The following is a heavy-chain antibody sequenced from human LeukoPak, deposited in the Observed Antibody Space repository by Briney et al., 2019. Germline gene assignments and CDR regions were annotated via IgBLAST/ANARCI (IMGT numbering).Heavy chain of an antibody. Sequence: SETLSLTCTVSGGSISNYYWSWIRQPAGKGLEWIGRIYTSGSTNYNPSLKSRVTMSVDTSKNQFSLKLSSVTAADTAVYYCVRLSVISPHRYFDIWGRGTLVTVSS. D-gene: IGHD4-23*01. J-gene: IGHJ2*01. CDR3: VRLSVISPHRYFDI. V-gene: IGHV4-4*07. CDR1: GGSISNYY. CDR2: IYTSGST.